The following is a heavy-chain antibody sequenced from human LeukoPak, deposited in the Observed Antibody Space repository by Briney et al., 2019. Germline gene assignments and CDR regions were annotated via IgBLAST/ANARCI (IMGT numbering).Heavy chain of an antibody. J-gene: IGHJ5*02. CDR3: ARSGVVVPAAPVRFDP. Sequence: GGSLRLSCVASGFTFNSFWVSWVRQAPGKGLEWVANIKEDGSEKNYVDPVKGRFTISRDNAKNSLYLEVNSLRAEDTAVYYCARSGVVVPAAPVRFDPWGQGTQVTVSS. V-gene: IGHV3-7*01. CDR1: GFTFNSFW. CDR2: IKEDGSEK. D-gene: IGHD2-2*01.